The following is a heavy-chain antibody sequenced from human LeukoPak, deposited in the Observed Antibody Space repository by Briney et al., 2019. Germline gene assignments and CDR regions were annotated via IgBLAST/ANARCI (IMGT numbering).Heavy chain of an antibody. V-gene: IGHV1-24*01. D-gene: IGHD6-6*01. J-gene: IGHJ4*02. CDR2: FDPEDGET. CDR3: ARHRAYSSSSPFDY. Sequence: ASVKVSCKVSGYTLTELSMHWVRQAPGKGLEWMGGFDPEDGETIYAQEFQGRVTMTEDTSTDTAYMELSSLRSEDTAVYYCARHRAYSSSSPFDYWGQGTLVTVSS. CDR1: GYTLTELS.